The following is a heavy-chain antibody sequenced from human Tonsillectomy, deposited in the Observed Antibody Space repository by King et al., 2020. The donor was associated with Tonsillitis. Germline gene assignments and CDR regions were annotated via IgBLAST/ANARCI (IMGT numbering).Heavy chain of an antibody. CDR2: IKSNIDGGTI. CDR3: EAQVQQVRQCYPYYYGMDV. CDR1: GFTLRNAW. V-gene: IGHV3-15*01. Sequence: VQLVESGGGLVKPGGSLRLSCVASGFTLRNAWMSWVRQAPGKGLEWVGRIKSNIDGGTIDYAAPVKDRFTISRDDSKNTLSLQMSGLKTEDTAVYYCEAQVQQVRQCYPYYYGMDVWGQGTTVTVSS. J-gene: IGHJ6*02. D-gene: IGHD1-1*01.